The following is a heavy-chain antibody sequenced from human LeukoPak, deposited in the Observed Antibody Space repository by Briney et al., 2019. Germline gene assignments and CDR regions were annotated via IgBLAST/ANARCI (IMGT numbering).Heavy chain of an antibody. CDR3: AKEVVPAAYYYYGMDV. Sequence: PGGSLRLSCAASGFTFSSYGVHWVRQAPGKGLEWVAVISYDGSNKYYADSVKGRFTISRDNSKNTLYLQMNSLRAEDTAVYYCAKEVVPAAYYYYGMDVWGQGTLVTVSS. J-gene: IGHJ6*02. CDR2: ISYDGSNK. D-gene: IGHD2-2*01. V-gene: IGHV3-30*18. CDR1: GFTFSSYG.